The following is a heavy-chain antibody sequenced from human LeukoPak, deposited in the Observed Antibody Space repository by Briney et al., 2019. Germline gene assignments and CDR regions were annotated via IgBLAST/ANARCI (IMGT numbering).Heavy chain of an antibody. CDR2: ISYDGSNK. CDR3: AKFGGGIDYWELLLDY. Sequence: TGGSLRLSCAASGFTFSSYAMHWVRQAPGKGLEWVAVISYDGSNKYYADSVKGRFTISRDNSKNTLYLQMNSLRAEDTAVYYCAKFGGGIDYWELLLDYWGQGTLVTVSS. J-gene: IGHJ4*02. CDR1: GFTFSSYA. D-gene: IGHD1-26*01. V-gene: IGHV3-30-3*02.